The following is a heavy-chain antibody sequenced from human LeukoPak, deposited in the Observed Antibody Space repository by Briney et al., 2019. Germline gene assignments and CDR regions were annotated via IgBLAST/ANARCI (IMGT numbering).Heavy chain of an antibody. CDR3: ARDRDYDSSGWLGYGEDY. V-gene: IGHV3-7*01. D-gene: IGHD3-22*01. Sequence: GGSLRLSCAASEFTFSNYWMSWVRQAPGKGLEWVANIRQDGNDKKYVDSVKGRFTISRDNAKNSLYLQMNSLRAEDTAVYYCARDRDYDSSGWLGYGEDYWGQGTLVTVSS. J-gene: IGHJ4*02. CDR1: EFTFSNYW. CDR2: IRQDGNDK.